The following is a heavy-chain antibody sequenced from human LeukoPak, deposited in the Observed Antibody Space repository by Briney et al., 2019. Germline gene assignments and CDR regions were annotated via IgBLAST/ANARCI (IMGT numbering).Heavy chain of an antibody. CDR3: AQRLYCSGGSCYSPNWFDP. V-gene: IGHV2-5*01. CDR1: GFSLSTSGVG. Sequence: SGPTLVNPTQTLTLTCTFSGFSLSTSGVGVGWIRQPPAKALEWLALIYWNDDKRFSPSLKSRLSITKDTSKNQVVLTMTNMDPVDTGTYYCAQRLYCSGGSCYSPNWFDPWGQGTLVTVSS. D-gene: IGHD2-15*01. CDR2: IYWNDDK. J-gene: IGHJ5*02.